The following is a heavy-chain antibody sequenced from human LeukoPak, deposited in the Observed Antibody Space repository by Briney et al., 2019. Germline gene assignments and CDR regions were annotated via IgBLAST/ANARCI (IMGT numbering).Heavy chain of an antibody. CDR3: ARFGCSSTSCYIDY. CDR1: GYTFTSYG. J-gene: IGHJ4*02. D-gene: IGHD2-2*02. CDR2: ISAYNGNT. Sequence: ASVKVSCKASGYTFTSYGISWVRQAPGQGLEWMGWISAYNGNTNYAQKLQGRVTMTTDTSTSTAYMELSRLRSDDTAVYYCARFGCSSTSCYIDYWGQGTLVTVSS. V-gene: IGHV1-18*01.